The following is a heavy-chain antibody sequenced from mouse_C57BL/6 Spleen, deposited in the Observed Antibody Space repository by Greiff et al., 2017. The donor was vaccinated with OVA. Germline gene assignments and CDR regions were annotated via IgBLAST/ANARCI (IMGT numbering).Heavy chain of an antibody. CDR3: AREGYYGSSSYWDFDV. CDR2: ISSGSSTI. J-gene: IGHJ1*03. V-gene: IGHV5-17*01. D-gene: IGHD1-1*01. CDR1: GFTFSDYG. Sequence: EVQVVESGGGLVKPGGSLKLSCAASGFTFSDYGMHWVRQAPEKGLEWVAYISSGSSTIYYADTVKGRFTISRDNAKNTLFLQMTSLRSEDTAMYYCAREGYYGSSSYWDFDVWGTGTTVTVSS.